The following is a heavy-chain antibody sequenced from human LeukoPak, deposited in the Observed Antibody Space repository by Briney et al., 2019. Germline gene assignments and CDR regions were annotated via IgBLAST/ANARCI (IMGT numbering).Heavy chain of an antibody. D-gene: IGHD2-15*01. J-gene: IGHJ3*02. CDR2: IIPIFGTA. V-gene: IGHV1-69*01. CDR3: VIVVVVAATQWSAFDI. CDR1: GGTFSSYA. Sequence: SVKVSCKASGGTFSSYAISWVRQAPGQGLERMGGIIPIFGTANYAQKFQGRVTITADESTSTAYMELSSLRSEDTAVCYCVIVVVVAATQWSAFDIWGQGTMVTVSS.